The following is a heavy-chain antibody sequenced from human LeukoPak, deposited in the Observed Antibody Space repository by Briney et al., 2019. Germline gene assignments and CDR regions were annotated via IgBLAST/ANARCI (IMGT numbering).Heavy chain of an antibody. CDR1: GFTSSSYS. Sequence: GGSLRLSCAASGFTSSSYSMNWVRQAPGKGLEWVSSISSSSSYIYYADSVKGRFTISRDNSKNTLYVQMSSLRAEDTAVYSCCVQRGGVVHWGQGTLVTVSS. CDR2: ISSSSSYI. CDR3: CVQRGGVVH. V-gene: IGHV3-21*01. D-gene: IGHD3-10*01. J-gene: IGHJ4*02.